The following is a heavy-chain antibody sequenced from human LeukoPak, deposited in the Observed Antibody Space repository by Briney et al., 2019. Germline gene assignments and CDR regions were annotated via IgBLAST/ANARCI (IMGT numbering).Heavy chain of an antibody. Sequence: PGGSLRLSCAASGFTFSDYYMSWIRQAPGKGLEWVSYISSSGSTIYYADSVKGRFTISRDNAKNSLYLQMNSLRAEDTAVYYCARLQCDSSTSRYSGWGMDVWGQGTTVTVSS. V-gene: IGHV3-11*01. CDR1: GFTFSDYY. CDR2: ISSSGSTI. J-gene: IGHJ6*02. CDR3: ARLQCDSSTSRYSGWGMDV. D-gene: IGHD2-2*01.